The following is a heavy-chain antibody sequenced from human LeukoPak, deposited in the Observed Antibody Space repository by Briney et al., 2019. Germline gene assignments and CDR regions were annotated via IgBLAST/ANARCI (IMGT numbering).Heavy chain of an antibody. J-gene: IGHJ6*02. Sequence: PGRSQRLSCAASGFIFSSYAMHWVRQAPGKGLEWVAVISYGGSNKYYADSVKGRFTISRDNSKNTLYLQMSSLRPEDTAVYYCAKVQTSNYYYYGMDVWGQGTTVTVSS. CDR3: AKVQTSNYYYYGMDV. V-gene: IGHV3-30*18. CDR1: GFIFSSYA. D-gene: IGHD1-1*01. CDR2: ISYGGSNK.